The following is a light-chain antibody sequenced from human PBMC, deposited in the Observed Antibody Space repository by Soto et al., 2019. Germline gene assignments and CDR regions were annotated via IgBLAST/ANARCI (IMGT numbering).Light chain of an antibody. V-gene: IGKV1-6*02. Sequence: AIPMTQSPSSLSASVGDRVTITCRASQGIRNDLGWYQQKPGKAPQLLIYAASSLRSGVPSRFSGRGSGRDFTLTISSLQPEDFATYYCLQDYDYPRTFGQGTKVDIK. CDR1: QGIRND. CDR3: LQDYDYPRT. CDR2: AAS. J-gene: IGKJ1*01.